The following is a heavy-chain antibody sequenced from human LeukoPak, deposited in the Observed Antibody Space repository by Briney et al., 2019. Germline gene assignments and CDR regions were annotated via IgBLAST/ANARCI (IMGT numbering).Heavy chain of an antibody. CDR2: ITGDGGRT. V-gene: IGHV3-64D*06. CDR1: GFTFSFYA. J-gene: IGHJ4*02. CDR3: VKDPFYGGNPLYYFHY. D-gene: IGHD4-23*01. Sequence: GGSLRLSCSASGFTFSFYAMHWVRQAPGKRPECVSAITGDGGRTYYADAVKGRFTISRDNSKNTLYLQMNGLRADDAAIYYCVKDPFYGGNPLYYFHYWGQGTLVTVSS.